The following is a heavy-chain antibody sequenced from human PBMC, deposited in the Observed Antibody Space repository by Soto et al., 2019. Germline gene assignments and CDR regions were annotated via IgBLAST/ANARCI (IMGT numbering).Heavy chain of an antibody. CDR1: GGTFSSYA. D-gene: IGHD4-17*01. Sequence: QVQLVQSGAEVQKPGSSVKVSCKASGGTFSSYAISWVRQAPGQGLEWMGGIIPIFGTANYAQKFQGRVTITADKSTSTAYMELSSLRSEDTAVYYCARPKRPRLDYGGNRHYYYGMDVWGQGTTVTVSS. V-gene: IGHV1-69*06. CDR2: IIPIFGTA. J-gene: IGHJ6*02. CDR3: ARPKRPRLDYGGNRHYYYGMDV.